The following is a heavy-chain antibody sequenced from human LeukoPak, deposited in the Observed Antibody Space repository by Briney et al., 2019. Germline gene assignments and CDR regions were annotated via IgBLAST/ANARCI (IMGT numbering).Heavy chain of an antibody. CDR3: ARHSRSGSGGYENAFDI. CDR2: IFYSGST. CDR1: GGSISSGSNY. D-gene: IGHD5-12*01. Sequence: SETLSLTCTVSGGSISSGSNYWGWIRQPPGKGLEWTGSIFYSGSTYYNPSLKSRVTMSVDTSKNQFSLKLSSVTAADTAIYFCARHSRSGSGGYENAFDIWGQGTMVTVSS. J-gene: IGHJ3*02. V-gene: IGHV4-39*01.